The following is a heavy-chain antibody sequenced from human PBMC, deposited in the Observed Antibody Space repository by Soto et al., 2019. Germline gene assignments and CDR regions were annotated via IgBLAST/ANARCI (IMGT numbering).Heavy chain of an antibody. V-gene: IGHV4-4*09. D-gene: IGHD2-2*02. CDR1: GQSISNYY. CDR3: ARLYATTFDY. Sequence: SETLSLTCSVAGQSISNYYWSWIRQPPGKGLEWIGYMQSSGRPNYSPSLRSRVTISQDASKNQVSLRLKSVTAADTAVYYCARLYATTFDYWGPGSLVTVSS. CDR2: MQSSGRP. J-gene: IGHJ4*02.